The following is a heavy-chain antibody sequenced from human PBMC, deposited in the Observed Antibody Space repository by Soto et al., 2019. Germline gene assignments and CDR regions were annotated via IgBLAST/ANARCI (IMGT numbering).Heavy chain of an antibody. CDR2: IYHSGST. Sequence: QLQLQESGSGLVKPSQTLSLTCAVSGGSIXXXXXXXXXIRQPPGKGLEWIGYIYHSGSTYYNPSLKSXVXXSVXRXKXXXXLXXSXVTAADRAVYYCARVPDRWGQGTLVTVSS. CDR1: GGSIXXXXXX. J-gene: IGHJ5*02. D-gene: IGHD2-2*01. CDR3: ARVPDR. V-gene: IGHV4-30-2*01.